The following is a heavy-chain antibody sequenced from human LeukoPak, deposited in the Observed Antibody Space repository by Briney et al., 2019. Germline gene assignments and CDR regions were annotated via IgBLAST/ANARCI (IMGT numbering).Heavy chain of an antibody. CDR1: GFTFSSYG. J-gene: IGHJ3*02. CDR2: IWADGSNQ. D-gene: IGHD3-16*01. Sequence: GGSLRLSCAASGFTFSSYGMHWVRQAPGKGLEWVVVIWADGSNQYYADSVKGRFTISRDNSKNTLYLKMNSLRAEDTAFYYCTRELGPFNGFDIWGQGTTVTVSS. V-gene: IGHV3-33*01. CDR3: TRELGPFNGFDI.